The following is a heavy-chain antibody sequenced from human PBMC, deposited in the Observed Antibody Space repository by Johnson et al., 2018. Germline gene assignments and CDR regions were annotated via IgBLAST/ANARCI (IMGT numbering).Heavy chain of an antibody. J-gene: IGHJ6*02. CDR2: IIPIFGTA. CDR3: ARDWGGGYGGYYGMDV. CDR1: GGTFSSYA. D-gene: IGHD5-12*01. V-gene: IGHV1-69*01. Sequence: QVQLVQSGAEVKKPGSSVKVSSKASGGTFSSYAISWVRQAPGQGLEWMGGIIPIFGTAHYAQQFQGRGTITADESTSTAYMELSSLRSEDEAVYYCARDWGGGYGGYYGMDVWGQGTTVTVSS.